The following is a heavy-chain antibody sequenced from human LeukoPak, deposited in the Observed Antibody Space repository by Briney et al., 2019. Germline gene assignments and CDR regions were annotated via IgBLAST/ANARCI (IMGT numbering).Heavy chain of an antibody. Sequence: GGSLRLSCAASGFTFSSYWMSWVRQAPGKGLEWVANIKQDGSEKNYVDSVRGRFSISRDNAKNSLYLEMNSLRGEDTAVYYCARGGYPFDPWGQGTLVTVSS. V-gene: IGHV3-7*04. CDR3: ARGGYPFDP. J-gene: IGHJ5*02. D-gene: IGHD5-12*01. CDR2: IKQDGSEK. CDR1: GFTFSSYW.